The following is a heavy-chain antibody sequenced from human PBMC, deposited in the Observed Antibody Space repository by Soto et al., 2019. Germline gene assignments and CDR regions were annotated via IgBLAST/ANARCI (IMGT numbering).Heavy chain of an antibody. J-gene: IGHJ6*02. Sequence: GASVKVSCKASGYTFTSYGISWVRQAPGQGLEWMGWISAYNGNTNYAQKLQGRVTMTTDTSTSTAYMELRSLRSDDTAVYYCARDRHVSSSYYYYYYGMDVWGQGTTVTVS. CDR1: GYTFTSYG. CDR2: ISAYNGNT. CDR3: ARDRHVSSSYYYYYYGMDV. V-gene: IGHV1-18*01. D-gene: IGHD6-6*01.